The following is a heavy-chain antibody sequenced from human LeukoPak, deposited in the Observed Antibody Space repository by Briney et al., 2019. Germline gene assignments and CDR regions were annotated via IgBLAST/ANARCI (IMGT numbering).Heavy chain of an antibody. CDR2: IYYTGTT. J-gene: IGHJ5*02. CDR1: GGSIRNNSFY. V-gene: IGHV4-39*01. D-gene: IGHD6-13*01. Sequence: PSETLSLTCSVSGGSIRNNSFYWGWIRQPPGKGLEWIGSIYYTGTTYYSPSLKSRVTVSADTTNNQVSLKLRSVTAADTAVYYCARHLGQLPVHWFDPWGQGALVTVSS. CDR3: ARHLGQLPVHWFDP.